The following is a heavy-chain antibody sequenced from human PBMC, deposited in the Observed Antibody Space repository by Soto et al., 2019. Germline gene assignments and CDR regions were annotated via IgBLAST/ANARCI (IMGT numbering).Heavy chain of an antibody. J-gene: IGHJ6*02. Sequence: QVQLVQSGAEVKKPGSSVKVSCKASGGTFSSYAISWVRQAPGQGLEWMGGIIPIFGTANYAQKFQGRVTITANESTSTAYRELRSLRSEDTAVYYCPRLQGSHHWTDGEEYYYYGMDVWGQGATVTFSS. V-gene: IGHV1-69*12. CDR2: IIPIFGTA. CDR1: GGTFSSYA. D-gene: IGHD1-1*01. CDR3: PRLQGSHHWTDGEEYYYYGMDV.